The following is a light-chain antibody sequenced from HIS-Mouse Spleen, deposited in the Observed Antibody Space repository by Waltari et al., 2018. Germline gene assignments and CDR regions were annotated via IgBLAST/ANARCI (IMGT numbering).Light chain of an antibody. CDR3: SSYTSSSTLV. Sequence: QSALTQPASVSGSPGQSITISCTGPSSYVGCYNYVAWYQQHPGKAPKLMIYDVSNRPSGVSNRFSGSKSGNTASLTISGLQAEDEADYYCSSYTSSSTLVFGTGTKVTVL. CDR1: SSYVGCYNY. V-gene: IGLV2-14*03. CDR2: DVS. J-gene: IGLJ1*01.